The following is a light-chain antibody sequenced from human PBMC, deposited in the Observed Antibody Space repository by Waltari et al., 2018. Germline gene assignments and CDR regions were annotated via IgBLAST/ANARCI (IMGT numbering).Light chain of an antibody. CDR3: QHYVRLPVS. CDR2: GAS. CDR1: QSVGRS. J-gene: IGKJ1*01. V-gene: IGKV3-20*01. Sequence: EIVLTQSPGTLSLSPGARATLSCRASQSVGRSLTWYQQKPGQAPRLLIYGASSRATGIPDRFSGSGSGTDCSLTISRLEPEDFALYYCQHYVRLPVSFGQGTKVDIK.